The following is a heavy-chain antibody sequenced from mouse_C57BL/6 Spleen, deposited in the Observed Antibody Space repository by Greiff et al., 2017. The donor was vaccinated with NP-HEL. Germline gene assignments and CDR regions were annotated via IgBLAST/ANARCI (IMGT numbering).Heavy chain of an antibody. D-gene: IGHD2-5*01. V-gene: IGHV1-54*01. CDR3: ARSGYSNEAWFAY. CDR1: GYAFTNYL. CDR2: INPGSGGT. Sequence: QVQLQQSGAELVRPGTSVKVSCKASGYAFTNYLIEWVKQRPGQGLEWIGVINPGSGGTNYNEKFKGKATLTADKSSSTAYMQLSSLTSEDSAVYFCARSGYSNEAWFAYWGQGTLVTVSA. J-gene: IGHJ3*01.